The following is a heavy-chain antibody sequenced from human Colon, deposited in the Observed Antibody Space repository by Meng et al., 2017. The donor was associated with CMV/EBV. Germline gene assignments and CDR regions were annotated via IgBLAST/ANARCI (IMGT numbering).Heavy chain of an antibody. V-gene: IGHV3-30*03. CDR2: ISHEGSED. CDR1: GFTLRNYG. J-gene: IGHJ5*02. Sequence: LSCAASGFTLRNYGIHWVRQAPGKGLEWLALISHEGSEDYYADSVKGRFTMSRDNSKNTVHLQMNSLRPDDTAVYYCARWTGWFDPWGQGALVTVSS. D-gene: IGHD3/OR15-3a*01. CDR3: ARWTGWFDP.